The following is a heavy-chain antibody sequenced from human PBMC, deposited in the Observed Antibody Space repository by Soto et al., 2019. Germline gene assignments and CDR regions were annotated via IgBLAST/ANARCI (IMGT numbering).Heavy chain of an antibody. CDR2: ISAYNGNT. Sequence: ASVKVSCKASGGTFSSYAISWVRQAPGQGLEWMGWISAYNGNTNYAQKLQGRVTMTRDTSTSTVYMELSSLRSEDTAVYYCARDARYFDWSSRMDVWGQGTTVTVSS. CDR1: GGTFSSYA. V-gene: IGHV1-18*01. J-gene: IGHJ6*02. D-gene: IGHD3-9*01. CDR3: ARDARYFDWSSRMDV.